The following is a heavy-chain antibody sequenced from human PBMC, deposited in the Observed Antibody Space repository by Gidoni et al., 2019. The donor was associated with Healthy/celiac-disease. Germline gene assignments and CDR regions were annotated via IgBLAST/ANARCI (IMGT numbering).Heavy chain of an antibody. Sequence: EVQLVESGGGLVQPGRSLRLSCAASGFTFDDYAMHWVRQAPGKGLEWVSGISWNSGSIGYADSVKGRFTISRDNAKNSLYLQMNSLRAEDTALYYCAKDIARVPLRVFPSKIDYWGQGTLVTVSS. CDR3: AKDIARVPLRVFPSKIDY. CDR2: ISWNSGSI. D-gene: IGHD4-17*01. CDR1: GFTFDDYA. V-gene: IGHV3-9*01. J-gene: IGHJ4*02.